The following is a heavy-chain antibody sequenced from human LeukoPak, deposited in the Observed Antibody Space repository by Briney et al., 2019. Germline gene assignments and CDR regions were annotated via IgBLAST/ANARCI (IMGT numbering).Heavy chain of an antibody. Sequence: GGALRLSCAASGFTFSDSWMSWVRQAPGKGLEWVANMNQDGSEKDYVDSVKGRFTISRNNARNSLYLQMSSLRAEDTAVYYCATYTHWVAGDVWGQGTTVTVSS. CDR1: GFTFSDSW. V-gene: IGHV3-7*01. D-gene: IGHD3-16*01. CDR3: ATYTHWVAGDV. J-gene: IGHJ6*02. CDR2: MNQDGSEK.